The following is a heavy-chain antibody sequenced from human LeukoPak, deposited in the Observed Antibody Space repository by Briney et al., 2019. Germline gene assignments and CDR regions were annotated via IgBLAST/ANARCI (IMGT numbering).Heavy chain of an antibody. J-gene: IGHJ4*02. CDR2: ISGSGGST. Sequence: AGGSLRLSCAASGITFSSYAMTWVRQAPGKGLEWVSSISGSGGSTYYADSVKGRFTISRDNSKNTLYLQMNSLRAEDTAVYYCANGGRVGYNWYYSDYWGQGTLVTVSS. CDR3: ANGGRVGYNWYYSDY. CDR1: GITFSSYA. V-gene: IGHV3-23*01. D-gene: IGHD5-24*01.